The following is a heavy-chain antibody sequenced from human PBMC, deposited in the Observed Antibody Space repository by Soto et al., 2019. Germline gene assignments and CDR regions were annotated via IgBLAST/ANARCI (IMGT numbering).Heavy chain of an antibody. V-gene: IGHV3-30*18. CDR3: AKDDRSGSNGAFDI. Sequence: GWSLRLSCAASGFTFSSYGMHWVRQAPGKGLEWVAVISYDGSNKYYADSVKGRFTISRDNSKNTLYLQMNSLRAEDTAVYYCAKDDRSGSNGAFDIWGQGTMVTASS. CDR2: ISYDGSNK. CDR1: GFTFSSYG. J-gene: IGHJ3*02. D-gene: IGHD2-8*01.